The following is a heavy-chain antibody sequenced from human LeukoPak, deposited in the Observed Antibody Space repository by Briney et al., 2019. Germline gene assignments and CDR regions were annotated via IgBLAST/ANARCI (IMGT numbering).Heavy chain of an antibody. D-gene: IGHD5-18*01. V-gene: IGHV3-23*01. CDR3: AKDRGYSYVFDAFDI. J-gene: IGHJ3*02. Sequence: PGGSLRLSCAASGFTVSSNYMSWVRQAPGKGLEWVSAISGSGGSTYYADSVKGRFTISRDNSKNTLYLQMNSLRAEDTAVYYCAKDRGYSYVFDAFDIWGQGTMVTVSS. CDR2: ISGSGGST. CDR1: GFTVSSNY.